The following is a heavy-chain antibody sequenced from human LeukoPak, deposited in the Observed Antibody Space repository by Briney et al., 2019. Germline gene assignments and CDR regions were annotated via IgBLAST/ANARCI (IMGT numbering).Heavy chain of an antibody. CDR1: GYSISSGYY. V-gene: IGHV4-38-2*01. D-gene: IGHD1-26*01. CDR3: ASGSYYFDY. Sequence: SETLSLTCAVSGYSISSGYYWGWIRQLPGKGLEWIGSIYHSGSTYYNPSLKSRVTISVDTSKNQFSLKLSSVTAADTAVYYCASGSYYFDYWGQGTLVTVSS. J-gene: IGHJ4*02. CDR2: IYHSGST.